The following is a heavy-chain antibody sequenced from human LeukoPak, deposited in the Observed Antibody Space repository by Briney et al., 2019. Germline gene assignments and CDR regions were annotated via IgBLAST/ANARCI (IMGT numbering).Heavy chain of an antibody. CDR3: AKGKAEAYPYNFDN. Sequence: QTGGSLRLSCAASGFTFSSYAMSWVRQAPGKGLEWVATITLTGSRTYFPDSVKGRFTLSRDNSKSMLYLQMNSLRAEDTALYYCAKGKAEAYPYNFDNRGQGILVTVSS. CDR2: ITLTGSRT. D-gene: IGHD1-1*01. V-gene: IGHV3-23*01. J-gene: IGHJ4*02. CDR1: GFTFSSYA.